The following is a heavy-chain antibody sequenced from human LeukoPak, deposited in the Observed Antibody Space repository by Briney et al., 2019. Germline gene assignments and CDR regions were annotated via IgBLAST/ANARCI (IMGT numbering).Heavy chain of an antibody. CDR1: GSNFTSYW. Sequence: PGASLQISCQGSGSNFTSYWIGWVRQLPGKGLEWMGIIYPGDSDTRYSPSFQGQVTISADKSISTAYLQWSSLKASDTAMYYCARHTSIAAAGTPFDYWGQGTLVTVSS. J-gene: IGHJ4*02. CDR2: IYPGDSDT. V-gene: IGHV5-51*01. CDR3: ARHTSIAAAGTPFDY. D-gene: IGHD6-13*01.